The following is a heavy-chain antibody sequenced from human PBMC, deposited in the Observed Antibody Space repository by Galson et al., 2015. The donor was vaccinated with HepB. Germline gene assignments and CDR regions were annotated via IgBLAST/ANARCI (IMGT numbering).Heavy chain of an antibody. CDR1: GFTFSSYS. CDR3: ATNYGSGSYYNFDY. Sequence: SLRLSCAASGFTFSSYSMNWVRQAPGKGLEWVSSISSSSNYIYYADSVKGRFTVSRDNAKNSLYLQMNSLRAEDMAVYYCATNYGSGSYYNFDYWGQGTPVTVSS. D-gene: IGHD3-10*01. CDR2: ISSSSNYI. V-gene: IGHV3-21*01. J-gene: IGHJ4*02.